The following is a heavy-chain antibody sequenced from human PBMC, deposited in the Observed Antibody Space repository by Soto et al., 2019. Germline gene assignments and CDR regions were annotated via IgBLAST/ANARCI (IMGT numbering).Heavy chain of an antibody. CDR2: IRSKAYGGTT. V-gene: IGHV3-49*03. Sequence: PGGSLRLSCTASGFTFGDYAMSWFRQAPGKGLEWVGFIRSKAYGGTTEYAASVKGRFTISRDDSKSIAYLQMNSLKTEDTAVYYCTRGTYYDSSGYPDYWGQGTLVTVSS. CDR1: GFTFGDYA. J-gene: IGHJ4*02. D-gene: IGHD3-22*01. CDR3: TRGTYYDSSGYPDY.